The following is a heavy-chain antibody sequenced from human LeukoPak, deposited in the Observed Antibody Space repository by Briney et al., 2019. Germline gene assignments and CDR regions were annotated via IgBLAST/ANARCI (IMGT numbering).Heavy chain of an antibody. CDR3: TTGLNYYDSSGYYYGGVYFDY. CDR1: GFTFSSYA. Sequence: WGSLRLSCAASGFTFSSYAMSWVGQAPGKGLEWVGRIKCKTDGGTTDYAAPVKGRFTISRDDSKNTLYLQMNSLKTEDTAVYYCTTGLNYYDSSGYYYGGVYFDYWGQGTLVTVSS. J-gene: IGHJ4*02. CDR2: IKCKTDGGTT. D-gene: IGHD3-22*01. V-gene: IGHV3-15*01.